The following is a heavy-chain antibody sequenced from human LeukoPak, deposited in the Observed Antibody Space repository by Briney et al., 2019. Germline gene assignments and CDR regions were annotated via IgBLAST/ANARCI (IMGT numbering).Heavy chain of an antibody. CDR1: GFTFSNHG. CDR3: ARDACSSTSCRAGSEARRSDAFDI. J-gene: IGHJ3*02. V-gene: IGHV3-30*03. Sequence: PGGSLRLSCVASGFTFSNHGMHWVRQAPGKGLEWVAVISYDGSNKYYADSVKGRFTISRDNAKNSLYLQMNSLRAEDTAVYYCARDACSSTSCRAGSEARRSDAFDIWGQGTMVTVSS. CDR2: ISYDGSNK. D-gene: IGHD2-2*01.